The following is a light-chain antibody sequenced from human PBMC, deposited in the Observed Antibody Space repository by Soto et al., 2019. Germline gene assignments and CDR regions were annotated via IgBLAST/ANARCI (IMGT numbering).Light chain of an antibody. V-gene: IGKV1-12*01. Sequence: DIQMTQSPPSVSASVGDRVTITCRASQGINRWLDWYQQKPGKAPKLLINTASSLQSGVPSRFSGSGSGTDFTLTISNLQPEDFATYYCQQNSSFPLTFGGGTKVDIK. CDR3: QQNSSFPLT. CDR2: TAS. J-gene: IGKJ4*01. CDR1: QGINRW.